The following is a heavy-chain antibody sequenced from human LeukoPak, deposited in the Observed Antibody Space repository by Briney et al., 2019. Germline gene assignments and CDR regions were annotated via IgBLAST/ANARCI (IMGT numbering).Heavy chain of an antibody. D-gene: IGHD2-15*01. CDR3: ATEDSYCSGSSCYQRFDY. CDR1: AYTLTELS. Sequence: ASVKVSCKVSAYTLTELSMHWVRQAPGKGLEWMGGFVPEHGETIYSQKFQGRVTMTEDTSTDTAYMDLSSLRSEDTAVYYCATEDSYCSGSSCYQRFDYWGQGTLVTVSS. J-gene: IGHJ4*02. CDR2: FVPEHGET. V-gene: IGHV1-24*01.